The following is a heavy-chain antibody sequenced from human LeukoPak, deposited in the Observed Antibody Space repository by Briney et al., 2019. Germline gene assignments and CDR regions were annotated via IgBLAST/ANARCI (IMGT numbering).Heavy chain of an antibody. Sequence: GGSLRLSCPASGFTFTNYAMHWVRQAPGKGLEWVAVISYDGSNKYYADSVKGRFTISRDNSKNTLYLQMNSLRAEDTAVYYCARAGRKSRGVDLVRKKETGYYYYMDVWGKGTTVTVSS. D-gene: IGHD3-10*02. CDR1: GFTFTNYA. V-gene: IGHV3-30*04. J-gene: IGHJ6*03. CDR3: ARAGRKSRGVDLVRKKETGYYYYMDV. CDR2: ISYDGSNK.